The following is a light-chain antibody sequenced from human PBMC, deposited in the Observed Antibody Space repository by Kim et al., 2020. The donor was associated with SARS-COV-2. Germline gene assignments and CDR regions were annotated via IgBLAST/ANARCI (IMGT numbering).Light chain of an antibody. CDR3: QQYYNAPYS. V-gene: IGKV1-NL1*01. CDR2: AAS. Sequence: DIQMAQSPSSLSASVGDRVTITCRASQAISYALAWYQQKPGTAPKVLVYAASKLQTGVPSRFSGSGSGTDYTLTISSLQPEDFATYYGQQYYNAPYSFGQGTKLEI. J-gene: IGKJ2*01. CDR1: QAISYA.